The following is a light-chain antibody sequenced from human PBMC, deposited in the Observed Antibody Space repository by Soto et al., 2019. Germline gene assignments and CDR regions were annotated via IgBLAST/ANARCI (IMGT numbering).Light chain of an antibody. V-gene: IGKV1-5*01. Sequence: DIQMTQSPSTLSASVGDRVTITCRASQTIIRWLHWYQQRAGKAPKLLIFAASSLQSGVPSRFSGSGSGTTFTLTISSLQSDDFATYYCLQYLGYYWTFGQGTKVDI. CDR2: AAS. CDR3: LQYLGYYWT. J-gene: IGKJ1*01. CDR1: QTIIRW.